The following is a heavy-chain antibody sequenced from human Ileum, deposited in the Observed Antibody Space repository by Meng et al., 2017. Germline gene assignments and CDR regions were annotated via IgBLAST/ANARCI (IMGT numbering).Heavy chain of an antibody. D-gene: IGHD6-19*01. CDR2: TYYGSKWYY. Sequence: SQTLSLTCAISGDTVSTNSAAWSCIRQSPSGGRGWLGRTYYGSKWYYEYAVAVKSRMTINPDTSKTQFSLVLNSLTPEDTAVYYCARGFHSSGWSSWGQGTLVTVSS. CDR1: GDTVSTNSAA. J-gene: IGHJ5*02. V-gene: IGHV6-1*01. CDR3: ARGFHSSGWSS.